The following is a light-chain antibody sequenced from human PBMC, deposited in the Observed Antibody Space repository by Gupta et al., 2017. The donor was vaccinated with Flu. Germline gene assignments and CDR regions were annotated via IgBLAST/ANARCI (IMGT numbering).Light chain of an antibody. V-gene: IGLV3-10*01. J-gene: IGLJ3*02. CDR1: AGASNC. Sequence: GQTDTSTGSGDAGASNCFYWSPQNPGQPPVLLIYEDSERHSVIPASFSASNSATTATLTTTGVQVEEGADYYWPSKATSRNKWVFGGGTKLTVL. CDR3: PSKATSRNKWV. CDR2: EDS.